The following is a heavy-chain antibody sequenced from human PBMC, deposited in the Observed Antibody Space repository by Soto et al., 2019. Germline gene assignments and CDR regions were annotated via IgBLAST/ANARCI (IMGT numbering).Heavy chain of an antibody. J-gene: IGHJ4*02. CDR1: GFTFSSYS. CDR2: ISSSSSYI. V-gene: IGHV3-21*01. D-gene: IGHD2-15*01. Sequence: EVQLVESGGGLVKPGGSLRLSCAASGFTFSSYSMNWVRQAPGKGLEWVSSISSSSSYIYYADSVKGRFTISRDNAKNSLYLQMNSLRAEDTAVYYCARGINRYCSGGSCYSEFDYWGQGTLVTVSS. CDR3: ARGINRYCSGGSCYSEFDY.